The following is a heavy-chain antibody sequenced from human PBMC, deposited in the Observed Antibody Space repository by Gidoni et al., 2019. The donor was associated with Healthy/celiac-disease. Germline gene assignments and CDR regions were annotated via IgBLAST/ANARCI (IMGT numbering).Heavy chain of an antibody. CDR3: ARRTFDCGGDCYLFDY. J-gene: IGHJ4*02. CDR1: GFTFSSYS. Sequence: EVQLVESGGGLVQPGGSLRLSCAASGFTFSSYSVNWVRQAPGKGLEWVSYISSSSSTIYYADSVKGRFTISRDNAKNSLYLQMNSLRDEDTAVYYCARRTFDCGGDCYLFDYWGQGTLVTVSS. CDR2: ISSSSSTI. D-gene: IGHD2-21*02. V-gene: IGHV3-48*02.